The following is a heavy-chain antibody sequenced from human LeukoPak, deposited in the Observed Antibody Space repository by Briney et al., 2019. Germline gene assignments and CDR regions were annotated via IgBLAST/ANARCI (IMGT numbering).Heavy chain of an antibody. V-gene: IGHV4-59*01. CDR2: IYYSGST. CDR1: GGSLSSYY. CDR3: ARHGPIGYCSSTSCYGNDAFDI. Sequence: SETLSLTCTVSGGSLSSYYWSWIRQPPGKGLEWIGYIYYSGSTNYNPSLKSRVTISVDTSKNQFSLKLSSVTAADTAVYYCARHGPIGYCSSTSCYGNDAFDIWGQGTMVTVSS. D-gene: IGHD2-2*01. J-gene: IGHJ3*02.